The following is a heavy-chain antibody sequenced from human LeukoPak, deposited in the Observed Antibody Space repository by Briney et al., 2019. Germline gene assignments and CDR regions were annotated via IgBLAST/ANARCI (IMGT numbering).Heavy chain of an antibody. D-gene: IGHD2-2*01. J-gene: IGHJ4*02. V-gene: IGHV3-7*01. CDR3: AREGVLAAADY. Sequence: PGGSLGLSCTASGFTFSSYWMSWVRQAPGKGLEWVAHIKQDGSEKKYVDSVKGGLTISRDNTKTSLYLQMNSLRAEDTAVYFCAREGVLAAADYWGQGTLVTVSS. CDR1: GFTFSSYW. CDR2: IKQDGSEK.